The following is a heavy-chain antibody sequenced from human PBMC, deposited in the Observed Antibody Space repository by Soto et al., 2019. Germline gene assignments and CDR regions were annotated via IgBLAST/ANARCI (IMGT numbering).Heavy chain of an antibody. Sequence: SETLSLTCAVYGGSFSVYYWSWIRHPPGKGLEWIGEINHSGSTNYNPSLKSRVTISVDTSKNQFSLKLSSVTAADTAVYYCARAYSGSYRKFSWFDPWGQGTLVTVSS. D-gene: IGHD1-26*01. CDR2: INHSGST. CDR3: ARAYSGSYRKFSWFDP. J-gene: IGHJ5*02. V-gene: IGHV4-34*01. CDR1: GGSFSVYY.